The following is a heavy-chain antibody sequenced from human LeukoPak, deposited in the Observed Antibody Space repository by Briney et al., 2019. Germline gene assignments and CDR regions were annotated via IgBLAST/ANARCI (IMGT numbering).Heavy chain of an antibody. CDR1: GGSISSYY. V-gene: IGHV4-39*01. CDR2: IYYSGST. J-gene: IGHJ5*02. CDR3: ARHDWFDP. Sequence: SETLSLTCTVSGGSISSYYWGWIRQPPGKGLEWIGSIYYSGSTYYNPSLKSRVTISVDTSKNQFSLKLSSVTAADTAVYYCARHDWFDPWGQGTRVTVSS.